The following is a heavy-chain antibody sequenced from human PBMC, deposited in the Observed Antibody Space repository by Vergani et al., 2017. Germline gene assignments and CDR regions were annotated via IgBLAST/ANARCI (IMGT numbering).Heavy chain of an antibody. Sequence: EVQLLESGGGLVQPGGSLRVSCAASGFTFSSDAMSWVRQAPGKGLEWVSAINRGSTTYYADSVKGRFTISRDNSKNTLYLQMNSLRAEDTAVYYCGKHMVRGSYYFDYWGQGTLVTVSS. CDR3: GKHMVRGSYYFDY. V-gene: IGHV3-23*01. CDR1: GFTFSSDA. CDR2: INRGSTT. D-gene: IGHD3-10*01. J-gene: IGHJ4*02.